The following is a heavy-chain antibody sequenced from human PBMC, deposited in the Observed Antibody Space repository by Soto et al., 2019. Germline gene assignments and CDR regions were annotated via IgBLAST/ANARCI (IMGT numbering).Heavy chain of an antibody. CDR3: ATGQIYYGSHY. CDR1: GGSISYYY. Sequence: QVQLQESGPGLVKPSETLSLTCTVSGGSISYYYWSWIRQPPGKGLEWIGYVYYTGSTNYNPSLMSRVTISLDTSKNQFSLKLSSVTAADTAVYYCATGQIYYGSHYWGQGTLVTVSS. CDR2: VYYTGST. D-gene: IGHD3-10*01. V-gene: IGHV4-59*01. J-gene: IGHJ4*02.